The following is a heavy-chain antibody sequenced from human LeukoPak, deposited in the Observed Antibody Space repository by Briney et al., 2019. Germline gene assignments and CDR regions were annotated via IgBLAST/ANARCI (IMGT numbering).Heavy chain of an antibody. CDR1: GFTFGDYA. CDR2: IRSKAYGGTT. J-gene: IGHJ5*02. D-gene: IGHD3-3*01. CDR3: TREVLRFRFDP. Sequence: GGSLRLSCTASGFTFGDYARSWVRQAPGKGLEWVGFIRSKAYGGTTEYAASVKGRFTISRDDSKSIAYLQMNSLKTEDTAVYYCTREVLRFRFDPWGQGTLVTVSS. V-gene: IGHV3-49*04.